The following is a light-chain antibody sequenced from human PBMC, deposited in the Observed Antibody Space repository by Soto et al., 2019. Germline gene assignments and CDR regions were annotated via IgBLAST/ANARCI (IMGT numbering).Light chain of an antibody. J-gene: IGLJ2*01. V-gene: IGLV2-23*01. CDR1: SCDVGGYNL. Sequence: QSVLTQPASVSGSPGQSITISCTGTSCDVGGYNLVSWYQQHPGKAPKLLIYDSSKRPSGVANRFSGSKSGNTASLTISGLQAEDAADYYCCSYAGRSTPVVFGGGTKLTVL. CDR2: DSS. CDR3: CSYAGRSTPVV.